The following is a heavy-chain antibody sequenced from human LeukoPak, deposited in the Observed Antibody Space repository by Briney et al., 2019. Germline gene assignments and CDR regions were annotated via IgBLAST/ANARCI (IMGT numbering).Heavy chain of an antibody. CDR1: GFTFSNAW. CDR2: IKSKTDGGTT. J-gene: IGHJ3*02. CDR3: VGYCSGGNCPNAFDI. V-gene: IGHV3-15*05. Sequence: GGSLRLSCAASGFTFSNAWMSWVRQAPGKGLEWVGRIKSKTDGGTTGYAAPVKGRFTISRDDSKNTLYLQMNSLKTEDTAVYYCVGYCSGGNCPNAFDIWGQGTMVTVSS. D-gene: IGHD2-15*01.